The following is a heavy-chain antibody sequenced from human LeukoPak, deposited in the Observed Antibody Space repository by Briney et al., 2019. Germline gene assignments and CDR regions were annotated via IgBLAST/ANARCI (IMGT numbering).Heavy chain of an antibody. V-gene: IGHV1-69*13. J-gene: IGHJ4*01. CDR3: ARGPDYYDSSGYYGLLD. D-gene: IGHD3-22*01. CDR1: GGTFTSYA. Sequence: SVKVSCKASGGTFTSYAISWVRQAPGQGLEWMGGIIPIFGTANYAQKFQGRVTITADESTSTAYMELSSLRSEDTAVYYCARGPDYYDSSGYYGLLDWGHGTLVTVSS. CDR2: IIPIFGTA.